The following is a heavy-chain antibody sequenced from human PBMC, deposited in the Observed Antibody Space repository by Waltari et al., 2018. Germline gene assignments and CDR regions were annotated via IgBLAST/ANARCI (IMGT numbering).Heavy chain of an antibody. V-gene: IGHV3-23*04. J-gene: IGHJ5*02. CDR2: ISGSGGSN. D-gene: IGHD2-15*01. CDR3: VKRPVAAMYNWFDP. Sequence: EVQLVESGGGLVQPGGSLRLSCAASGFTFSSYAMSWVRQAPGKGLEWVSAISGSGGSNYYADSVKGRLTISRDNAKNTLYLQMNSLRAEDTAVYYCVKRPVAAMYNWFDPWGQGTLVTVSS. CDR1: GFTFSSYA.